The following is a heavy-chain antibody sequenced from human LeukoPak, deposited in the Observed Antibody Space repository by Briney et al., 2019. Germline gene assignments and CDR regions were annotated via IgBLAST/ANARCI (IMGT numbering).Heavy chain of an antibody. CDR2: ISGSGGST. Sequence: GGSLRLSCAASGFTFSSYAMSWVRQAPGKGLEWVSAISGSGGSTYYADSVKGRFTISRDNSKNTLYLQMNSLRAEDTAVYYCXISXMVVIARFDYWGQGTLVTVSS. J-gene: IGHJ4*02. CDR1: GFTFSSYA. CDR3: XISXMVVIARFDY. D-gene: IGHD2-21*01. V-gene: IGHV3-23*01.